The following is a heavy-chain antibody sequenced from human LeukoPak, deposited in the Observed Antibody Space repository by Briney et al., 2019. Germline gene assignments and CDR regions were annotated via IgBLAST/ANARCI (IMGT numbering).Heavy chain of an antibody. D-gene: IGHD5-18*01. CDR2: ISISSITI. Sequence: GGSLRLSCAASGFTFNSCGMNWVRQAPGKGLEWVSYISISSITIYYADSVKGRFTISRDNAKNSLYLQMSSLRAEDTAVYYCAREGGTAIVGSYYMDVWGKGTTVTVSS. CDR3: AREGGTAIVGSYYMDV. CDR1: GFTFNSCG. J-gene: IGHJ6*03. V-gene: IGHV3-48*01.